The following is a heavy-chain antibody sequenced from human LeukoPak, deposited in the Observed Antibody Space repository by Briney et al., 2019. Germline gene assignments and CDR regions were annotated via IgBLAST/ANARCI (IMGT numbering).Heavy chain of an antibody. Sequence: ASVKVSCKASGYTFTSYDINWVRQATGQGLEWMGWMNPNSGNTGYAQKFQGRVTMTRDTSTSTVYMDLSSLRPEDTAVYYCARGEEAYSAYVRYWGQGTLVTVSS. J-gene: IGHJ4*02. CDR2: MNPNSGNT. D-gene: IGHD5-12*01. CDR1: GYTFTSYD. V-gene: IGHV1-8*01. CDR3: ARGEEAYSAYVRY.